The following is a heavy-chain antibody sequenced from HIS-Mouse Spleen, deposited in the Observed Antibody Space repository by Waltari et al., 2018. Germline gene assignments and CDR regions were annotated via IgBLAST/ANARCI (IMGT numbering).Heavy chain of an antibody. D-gene: IGHD6-19*01. V-gene: IGHV3-30*04. J-gene: IGHJ4*02. CDR2: ISYDGSNK. CDR3: ARAGDSSGWRDFDY. Sequence: QVQLVESGGGVVQPGRSLRPYCAASGVASSRSARPWVLQAPGKGLEWVAVISYDGSNKYYADSVKGRFTISRDNSKNTLYLQMNSLRAEDTAVYYCARAGDSSGWRDFDYWGQGTLVTVSS. CDR1: GVASSRSA.